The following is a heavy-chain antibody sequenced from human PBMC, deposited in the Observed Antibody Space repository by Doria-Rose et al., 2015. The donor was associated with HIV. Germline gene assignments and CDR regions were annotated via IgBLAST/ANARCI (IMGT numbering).Heavy chain of an antibody. Sequence: VQLVRSGGGLVQPGRSLRLPCVGSGFSFESYAMHWVLLAPGKGLEWVAGISWDSGTKGNADSVEGRFTISRDNAKKSVYLEMRSLRPEDTAFYYCAKAPIIGPKYYFYMDVWGKGTSVTVSS. CDR2: ISWDSGTK. CDR3: AKAPIIGPKYYFYMDV. D-gene: IGHD3-3*01. V-gene: IGHV3-9*01. CDR1: GFSFESYA. J-gene: IGHJ6*03.